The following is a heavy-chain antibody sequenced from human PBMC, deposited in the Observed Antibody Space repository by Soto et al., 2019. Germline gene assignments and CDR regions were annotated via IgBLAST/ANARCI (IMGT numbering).Heavy chain of an antibody. CDR2: INPSGGST. Sequence: QVQLVQSGAEVKKTGASVKVSCKASGYSFTTYNMHWVRQAPGQGLEWMGVINPSGGSTSYAQKFQGRVTMTRDTSTSTLYMELISLRSEDTAMYFCARSNDYVWGSYRLDAFDFWGQGTMVSVSS. D-gene: IGHD3-16*02. J-gene: IGHJ3*01. CDR3: ARSNDYVWGSYRLDAFDF. V-gene: IGHV1-46*01. CDR1: GYSFTTYN.